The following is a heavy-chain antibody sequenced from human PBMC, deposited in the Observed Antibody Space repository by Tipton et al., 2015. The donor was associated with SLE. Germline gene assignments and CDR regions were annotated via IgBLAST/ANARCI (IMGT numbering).Heavy chain of an antibody. CDR2: IYYSGVT. V-gene: IGHV4-30-4*08. CDR1: GNSISSGPYY. Sequence: TLSLTCTVSGNSISSGPYYWSWLRQHPGMGLEWIGYIYYSGVTYYNPSLKSRVTISVDPAKNQFSLKLTSVTAADSALYYCARGMLTWRGAVLGVDVWGQGTTVNVSS. D-gene: IGHD2-8*01. CDR3: ARGMLTWRGAVLGVDV. J-gene: IGHJ6*02.